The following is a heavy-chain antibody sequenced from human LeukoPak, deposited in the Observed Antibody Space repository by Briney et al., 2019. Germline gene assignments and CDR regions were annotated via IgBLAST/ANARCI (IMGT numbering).Heavy chain of an antibody. D-gene: IGHD6-13*01. CDR1: GYSFTSYW. V-gene: IGHV5-51*01. Sequence: PGESLKISCKGSGYSFTSYWIGWVRQMPGKGLEWMGVIYPRDSDTRYSPFFQGQITISADKSINTAYLQWSSLKASDTAIYYCARTQDRIAARSWGQGTLVTVSS. CDR2: IYPRDSDT. CDR3: ARTQDRIAARS. J-gene: IGHJ4*02.